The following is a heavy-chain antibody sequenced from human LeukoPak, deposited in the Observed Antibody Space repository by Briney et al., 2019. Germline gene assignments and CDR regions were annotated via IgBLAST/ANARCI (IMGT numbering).Heavy chain of an antibody. Sequence: SETLSLTCAVYGGSFSGYYWSWIRQPPGKGLEWIGEINHSGSTNYNPSLKSRVTISVDASKNQFSLKLSSVTAADTAVYYCARGSRWFDPWGQGTLVTVSS. CDR3: ARGSRWFDP. J-gene: IGHJ5*02. V-gene: IGHV4-34*01. CDR1: GGSFSGYY. CDR2: INHSGST.